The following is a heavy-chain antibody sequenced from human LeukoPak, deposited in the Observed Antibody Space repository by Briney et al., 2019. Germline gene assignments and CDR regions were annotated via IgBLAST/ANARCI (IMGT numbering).Heavy chain of an antibody. V-gene: IGHV3-74*01. CDR3: ARGAGIVGSTTPFGY. CDR1: GFTFSNYR. J-gene: IGHJ4*02. Sequence: PGGSLRLSCAASGFTFSNYRMHWVRQTPGKGLVWVSRINTDGTTRYADSVKGRFTISRDNAKNTLYLQMDSLRAEDTAVYYCARGAGIVGSTTPFGYWGQGALVTVSS. CDR2: INTDGTT. D-gene: IGHD1-26*01.